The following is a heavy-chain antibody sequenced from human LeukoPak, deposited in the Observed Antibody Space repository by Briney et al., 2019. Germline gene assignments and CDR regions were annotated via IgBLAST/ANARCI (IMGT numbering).Heavy chain of an antibody. J-gene: IGHJ4*02. CDR3: ARDKYCSDGNCDGGSKFDY. Sequence: GGSLRLSCAASGFTFSNYWMSWVRQAPGKGLEWVANIKEDGSEKNYVDSVKGRFTISRNNAKSSVYLQMNSLRAKDTGVYYCARDKYCSDGNCDGGSKFDYWGQGTLVTVSS. CDR2: IKEDGSEK. D-gene: IGHD2-15*01. V-gene: IGHV3-7*01. CDR1: GFTFSNYW.